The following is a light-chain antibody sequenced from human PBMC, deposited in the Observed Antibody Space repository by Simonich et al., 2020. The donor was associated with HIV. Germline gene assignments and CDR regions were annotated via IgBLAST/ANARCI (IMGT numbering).Light chain of an antibody. Sequence: DIVMTQSPDFLAVSLGERATINCKSSQSVLYSSNNKDYLAWYQQKPGQPPNLLIYWASTRESGVPDRFSGSGSETDFTLTISSLQAEDVAVYYCQQYYITPHTFGQGTKVEIK. CDR2: WAS. CDR3: QQYYITPHT. V-gene: IGKV4-1*01. J-gene: IGKJ1*01. CDR1: QSVLYSSNNKDY.